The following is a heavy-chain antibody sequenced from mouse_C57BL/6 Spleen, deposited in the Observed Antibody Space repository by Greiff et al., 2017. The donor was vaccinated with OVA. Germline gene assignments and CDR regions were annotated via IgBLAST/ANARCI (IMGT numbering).Heavy chain of an antibody. D-gene: IGHD2-4*01. CDR1: GYSFTGYY. J-gene: IGHJ2*01. Sequence: EVKLMESGPELVKPGASVKISCKASGYSFTGYYMNWVKQSPEKSLEWIGEINPSTGGTTYNPKFKAKATLTVDKSSSTAYMQIKSLTSEDSAFYYCARYDYGYWGQGTTLTVSS. CDR2: INPSTGGT. CDR3: ARYDYGY. V-gene: IGHV1-42*01.